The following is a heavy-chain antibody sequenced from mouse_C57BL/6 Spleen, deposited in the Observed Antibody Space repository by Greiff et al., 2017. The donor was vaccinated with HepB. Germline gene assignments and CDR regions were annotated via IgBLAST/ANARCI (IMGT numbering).Heavy chain of an antibody. CDR2: IRNKANGYTT. J-gene: IGHJ1*03. CDR1: GFTFTDYY. D-gene: IGHD4-1*02. CDR3: ARSTGWYLDV. Sequence: EVHLVESGGGLVQPGGSLSLSCAASGFTFTDYYMSWVRQPPGKALEWLGFIRNKANGYTTEFSASVKGRFTISRDNSQSILYLQMNALRAEDSATYYCARSTGWYLDVWGTGTTVTVSS. V-gene: IGHV7-3*01.